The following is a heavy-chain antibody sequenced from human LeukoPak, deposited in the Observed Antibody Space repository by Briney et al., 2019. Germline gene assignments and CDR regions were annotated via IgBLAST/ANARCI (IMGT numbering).Heavy chain of an antibody. CDR3: ARGDMTTVTTMGY. CDR1: GGSISSYY. Sequence: ETLSLTCTVSGGSISSYYWSWIRQPPGKGLEWIGYFYYSGSTNYNPSLKSRVSISVDTSKNQFSLKLSSVTTADTAVYYCARGDMTTVTTMGYWGQGTLVTVSS. D-gene: IGHD4-17*01. V-gene: IGHV4-59*01. CDR2: FYYSGST. J-gene: IGHJ4*02.